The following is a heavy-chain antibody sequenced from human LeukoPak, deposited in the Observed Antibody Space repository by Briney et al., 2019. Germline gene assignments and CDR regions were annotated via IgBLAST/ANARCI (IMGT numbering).Heavy chain of an antibody. Sequence: SETLSLTCTVSGGSISSSSYYWSWIRQPAGKGLEWIGRIYTSGSTNYNPSLKSRVTMSVDTSKNQFSLKLSSVTAADTAVYYCARGSRQGAFDIWGQGTMVTVSS. CDR1: GGSISSSSYY. J-gene: IGHJ3*02. D-gene: IGHD2-2*01. CDR3: ARGSRQGAFDI. CDR2: IYTSGST. V-gene: IGHV4-61*02.